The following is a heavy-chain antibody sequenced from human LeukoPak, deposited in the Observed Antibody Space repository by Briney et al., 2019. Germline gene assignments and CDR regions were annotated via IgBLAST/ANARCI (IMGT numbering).Heavy chain of an antibody. CDR1: GFTFSSYW. J-gene: IGHJ4*02. D-gene: IGHD3-22*01. Sequence: GGSLRLSCAASGFTFSSYWMSWVRQAPGKGLEWVANINQNGSEKYYADSVKGRFTISRDNAKNSLYLQMNSLRAEDTAVYYCARDSGGIGYYYDSSVNYWGQGTLVTVSS. CDR3: ARDSGGIGYYYDSSVNY. CDR2: INQNGSEK. V-gene: IGHV3-7*01.